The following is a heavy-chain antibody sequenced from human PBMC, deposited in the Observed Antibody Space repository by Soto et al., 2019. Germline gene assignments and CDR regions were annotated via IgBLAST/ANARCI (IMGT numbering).Heavy chain of an antibody. CDR3: AREETYYDILTGYSPYYYYGMDV. D-gene: IGHD3-9*01. CDR1: GGTFSSYA. Sequence: SVKVSCKASGGTFSSYAISWVRQAPGQGLEWMGGIIPIFGTANYAQKFQGRVTITADESTSTVYMELSSLRSEDTAVYYCAREETYYDILTGYSPYYYYGMDVWGQGTTVTVSS. V-gene: IGHV1-69*13. CDR2: IIPIFGTA. J-gene: IGHJ6*02.